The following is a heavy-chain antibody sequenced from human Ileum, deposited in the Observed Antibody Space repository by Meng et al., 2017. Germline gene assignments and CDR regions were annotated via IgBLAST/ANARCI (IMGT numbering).Heavy chain of an antibody. CDR1: GGSISSSFY. V-gene: IGHV4-4*02. D-gene: IGHD2-15*01. Sequence: QEQLRGSGPGLVEPSGTLSLTCTVSGGSISSSFYWSWVRQSPGKGLEWIGQIYLAGSPNYNPSLESRVTISVDKSKNQFSLRLTSVTAADTAIFYCVRHGGKYFDSWGQGTLVTVSS. CDR3: VRHGGKYFDS. J-gene: IGHJ4*02. CDR2: IYLAGSP.